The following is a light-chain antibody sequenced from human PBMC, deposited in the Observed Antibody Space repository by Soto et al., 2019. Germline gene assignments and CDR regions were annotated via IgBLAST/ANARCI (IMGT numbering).Light chain of an antibody. CDR2: DAS. V-gene: IGKV3-11*01. CDR1: QSLRSQ. J-gene: IGKJ4*01. CDR3: QQRSNWLT. Sequence: EIVLTQSAGTLALSPGEGATLXWRASQSLRSQMDWFQQKPGQAPRLLIYDASNRDTGITARFSGSGCGKDFIITISSLEPEDFAVYECQQRSNWLTVGGGTKVDI.